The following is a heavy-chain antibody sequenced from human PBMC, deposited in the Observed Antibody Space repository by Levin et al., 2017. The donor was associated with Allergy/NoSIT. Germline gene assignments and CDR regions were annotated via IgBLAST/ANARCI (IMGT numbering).Heavy chain of an antibody. D-gene: IGHD6-19*01. CDR2: ISGSGGTT. J-gene: IGHJ6*02. CDR1: GFTFSSYA. CDR3: AKAGYTGGPIAVRYGMDV. V-gene: IGHV3-23*01. Sequence: GESLKISCAASGFTFSSYAMNWVRQTPGKGLEWVSAISGSGGTTYYADSVKGRFTISRDYSKNTLYLRMNSLRAEDTAVYYCAKAGYTGGPIAVRYGMDVWGQGTTVTVSS.